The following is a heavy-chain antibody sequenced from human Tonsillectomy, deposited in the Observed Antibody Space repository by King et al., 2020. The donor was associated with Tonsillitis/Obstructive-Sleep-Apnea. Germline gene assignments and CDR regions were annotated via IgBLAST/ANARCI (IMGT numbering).Heavy chain of an antibody. CDR2: VYYSGST. V-gene: IGHV4-39*01. Sequence: QLQESGPGLVKPSETLSLTCTVSGGSINSSSDYWGWIRQPPGKGLEWIGSVYYSGSTYYTPSLKSLVTMSVDTSKNQFSLKLSSVTPADTAVYYCARHGYLRYFDRLFDYWGQGTLVTVSS. D-gene: IGHD3-9*01. CDR3: ARHGYLRYFDRLFDY. CDR1: GGSINSSSDY. J-gene: IGHJ4*02.